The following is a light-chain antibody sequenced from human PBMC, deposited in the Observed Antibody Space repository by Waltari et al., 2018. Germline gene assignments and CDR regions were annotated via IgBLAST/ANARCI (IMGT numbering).Light chain of an antibody. CDR3: ETGGHGTWV. J-gene: IGLJ3*02. CDR1: SGHSSNV. CDR2: VNSDGSH. V-gene: IGLV4-69*01. Sequence: QLVVTQSPSASAPLGASVKLTCTLSSGHSSNVIAWLQQRPEKGPRCLMKVNSDGSHSKGDEIPDRFSGSSSGAERYLTISSLQSDVEADYYCETGGHGTWVFGGGTKLTVL.